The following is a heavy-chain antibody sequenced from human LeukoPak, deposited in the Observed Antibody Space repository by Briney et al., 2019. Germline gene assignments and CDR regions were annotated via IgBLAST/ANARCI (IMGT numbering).Heavy chain of an antibody. J-gene: IGHJ4*02. D-gene: IGHD2-2*01. CDR1: GGTFSSYA. CDR3: ARNEGHCSSTSCSSFDY. V-gene: IGHV1-69*05. CDR2: IIPIFGTA. Sequence: GASVKVSCKASGGTFSSYAISWVRQAPGQGLEWMGGIIPIFGTANYAQKFQGRVTITTDESTSTAYMELSSLRSEDTAVYYCARNEGHCSSTSCSSFDYWGQGTLVTVSS.